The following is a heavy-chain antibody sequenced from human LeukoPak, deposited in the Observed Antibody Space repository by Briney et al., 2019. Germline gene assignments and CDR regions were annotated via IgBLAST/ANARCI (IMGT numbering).Heavy chain of an antibody. CDR2: IKQDGSEE. CDR1: GFTFSSYW. V-gene: IGHV3-7*01. Sequence: GGSLRLSCAASGFTFSSYWMSWVRQAPGKGLEWVAKIKQDGSEEYYGDSVKGRFTISRDNAKNSLYLQMNSLRAEDTAVYYCARDPLTLYDYYMDVWGKGTTVTVSS. CDR3: ARDPLTLYDYYMDV. D-gene: IGHD3-9*01. J-gene: IGHJ6*03.